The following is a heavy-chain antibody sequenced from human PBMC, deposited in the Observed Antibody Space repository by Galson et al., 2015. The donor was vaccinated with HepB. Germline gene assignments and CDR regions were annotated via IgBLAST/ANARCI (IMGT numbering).Heavy chain of an antibody. CDR1: GFTFSSYS. V-gene: IGHV3-21*01. J-gene: IGHJ4*02. Sequence: SLRLSCAASGFTFSSYSMDWVRQAPGKGLEWVSSISSSSSYIYYADSVKGRFTISRDNAKNSLYLQMNSLRAEDTAVYYCARGYYYDSSGVITFDYWGQGTLVTVSS. CDR2: ISSSSSYI. D-gene: IGHD3-22*01. CDR3: ARGYYYDSSGVITFDY.